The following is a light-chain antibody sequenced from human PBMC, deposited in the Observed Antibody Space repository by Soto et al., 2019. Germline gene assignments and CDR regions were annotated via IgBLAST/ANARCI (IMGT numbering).Light chain of an antibody. J-gene: IGLJ2*01. V-gene: IGLV9-49*01. CDR3: GADHGSGSNFVVV. CDR2: VGTGGIVG. Sequence: QAVLTQPPSASASLGASVTLTCTLSSGYSNYKVDWYQQRPGKGPRFVMRVGTGGIVGSKGDGIPDRFSVLGSGLNRYLTIKNIQEVDESDYHCGADHGSGSNFVVVFGGGTKVTVL. CDR1: SGYSNYK.